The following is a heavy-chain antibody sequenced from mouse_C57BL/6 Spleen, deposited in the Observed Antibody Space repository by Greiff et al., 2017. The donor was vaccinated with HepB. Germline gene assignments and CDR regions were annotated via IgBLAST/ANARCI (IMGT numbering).Heavy chain of an antibody. D-gene: IGHD2-1*01. Sequence: QVQLQQPGAELVRPGSSVKLSCKASGYTFTSYWMDWVKQRPGQGLDWIGNIYPSDSETHYNQTFKDKATLTVDKSSSTAYMQRSSLTSEDSAVYCCARQGNYAWFAYWGQGTLVTVSA. J-gene: IGHJ3*01. CDR1: GYTFTSYW. CDR2: IYPSDSET. CDR3: ARQGNYAWFAY. V-gene: IGHV1-61*01.